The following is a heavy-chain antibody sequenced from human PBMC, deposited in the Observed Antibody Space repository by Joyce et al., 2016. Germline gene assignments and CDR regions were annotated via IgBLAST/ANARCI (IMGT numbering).Heavy chain of an antibody. Sequence: EVHLVESGGALVQPGGSLRRSCAASGFIFSRSSLTWVRQTPGQGMDWLSFISDISDVIYYADSVKGRFTTSRDNAKNSVYLQMDSLRAEDSGLYYCAKSYGSAWFNYWGQGTLVTVSS. CDR1: GFIFSRSS. J-gene: IGHJ4*02. CDR3: AKSYGSAWFNY. V-gene: IGHV3-48*01. CDR2: ISDISDVI. D-gene: IGHD6-19*01.